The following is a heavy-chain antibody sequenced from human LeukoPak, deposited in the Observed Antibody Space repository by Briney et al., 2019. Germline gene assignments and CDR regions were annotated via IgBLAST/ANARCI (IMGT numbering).Heavy chain of an antibody. V-gene: IGHV1-2*02. J-gene: IGHJ4*02. D-gene: IGHD1-26*01. CDR3: ARGHVGATDFDY. Sequence: ASVKVSCKASGYTFTSYGISWVRQAPGQGLEWMGWINPDSGGTNYAQKFQGRVTMTRDASISTAYMELSRLRSDDTAVYYCARGHVGATDFDYWGQGTLVTVSS. CDR2: INPDSGGT. CDR1: GYTFTSYG.